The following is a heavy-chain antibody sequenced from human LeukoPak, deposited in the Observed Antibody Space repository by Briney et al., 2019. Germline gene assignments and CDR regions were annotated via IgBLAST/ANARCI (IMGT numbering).Heavy chain of an antibody. CDR1: GFTFSSYA. CDR2: LSGSGSAT. Sequence: GGSLRLSCAASGFTFSSYAMTWVRQAPRKGLEWVSALSGSGSATYSADSVKGRFTISRDNSKNTLYLQMNSLRAEDTAVYYCAKVGGDYGKFDYWGQGTLVTVSS. V-gene: IGHV3-23*01. D-gene: IGHD4-17*01. CDR3: AKVGGDYGKFDY. J-gene: IGHJ4*02.